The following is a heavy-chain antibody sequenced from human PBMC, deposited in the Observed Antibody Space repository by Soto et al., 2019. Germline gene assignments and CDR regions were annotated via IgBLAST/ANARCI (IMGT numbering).Heavy chain of an antibody. CDR3: ARDGRDIVAVPAAMPYYYYYMDV. D-gene: IGHD2-2*01. CDR1: GYTFTGYY. J-gene: IGHJ6*03. CDR2: INPNSGGT. V-gene: IGHV1-2*04. Sequence: GASVKVSCKASGYTFTGYYMHWVRQAPGQGLEWMGWINPNSGGTNYAQKFQGWVTMTRDTSISTAYMELSRLRSDDTAVYYCARDGRDIVAVPAAMPYYYYYMDVWGKGTTVTVSS.